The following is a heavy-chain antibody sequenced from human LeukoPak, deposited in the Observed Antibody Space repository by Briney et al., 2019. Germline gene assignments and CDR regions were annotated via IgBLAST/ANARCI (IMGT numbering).Heavy chain of an antibody. CDR1: GFTLKNAW. V-gene: IGHV3-15*01. J-gene: IGHJ4*02. Sequence: GGSLRLSCVASGFTLKNAWMSWVRQAPGKGLEWVGRIRSKTDGGTTDYAAPVKGRFTISRDNPKNTLYLQMNSLRAEDTAVYYCARDSDFDYWGQGTLVTVSS. CDR3: ARDSDFDY. CDR2: IRSKTDGGTT.